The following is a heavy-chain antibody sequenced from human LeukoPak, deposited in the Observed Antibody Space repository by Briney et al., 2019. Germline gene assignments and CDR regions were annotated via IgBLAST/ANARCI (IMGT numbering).Heavy chain of an antibody. D-gene: IGHD3-22*01. J-gene: IGHJ4*02. CDR2: IYYSGST. CDR3: ARKSGWPMTGFDY. Sequence: SETLSLTCAVYGGSFSGYYWSWIRQPPGKGLEWIGYIYYSGSTNYNPSLKSRVTISVDTSKNQFSLKLSSVTAADTAVYYCARKSGWPMTGFDYWGQGALVTVSS. CDR1: GGSFSGYY. V-gene: IGHV4-59*01.